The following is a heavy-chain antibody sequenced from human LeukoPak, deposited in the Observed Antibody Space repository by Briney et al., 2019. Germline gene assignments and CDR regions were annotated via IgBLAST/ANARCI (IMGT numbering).Heavy chain of an antibody. D-gene: IGHD2-2*02. J-gene: IGHJ4*02. V-gene: IGHV5-51*01. Sequence: GESLKISCEGSGYSFTSYWIAWVRQMPGRGLGWMGIIYPGDSDTRYSPSFQGQVTISADKSIGTAYLQWSRVKASDTGIYFCARTQGLYGAADYWGQGTLVISSS. CDR1: GYSFTSYW. CDR3: ARTQGLYGAADY. CDR2: IYPGDSDT.